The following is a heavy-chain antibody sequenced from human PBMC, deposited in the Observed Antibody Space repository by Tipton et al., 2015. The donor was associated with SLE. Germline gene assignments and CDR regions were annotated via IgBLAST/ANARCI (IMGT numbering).Heavy chain of an antibody. J-gene: IGHJ6*03. CDR2: IYYSGST. CDR3: ARGYQLPLGPYYYYYMDV. CDR1: GGSISSGYYY. V-gene: IGHV4-61*01. Sequence: TLSLTCTVSGGSISSGYYYWSWIRQPPGKGLEWIGYIYYSGSTNYNPSLKSRVTISVDTSKNQFSLKLSSVTAADTAVYYCARGYQLPLGPYYYYYMDVWGKGTTVTVSS. D-gene: IGHD2-2*01.